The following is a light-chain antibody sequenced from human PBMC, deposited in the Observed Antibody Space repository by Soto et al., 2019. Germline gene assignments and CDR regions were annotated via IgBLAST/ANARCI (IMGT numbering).Light chain of an antibody. CDR3: QQYNNWPLGT. Sequence: ETAMTQSPVTLSLSPGERATLSCRASQTVGDNVAWYRQKPGQPPSLLIYGASTRAPGVPARFSGSGSGTDFILTISSLQSEDFGLYYCQQYNNWPLGTCGQGPKVDIK. V-gene: IGKV3-15*01. CDR1: QTVGDN. CDR2: GAS. J-gene: IGKJ1*01.